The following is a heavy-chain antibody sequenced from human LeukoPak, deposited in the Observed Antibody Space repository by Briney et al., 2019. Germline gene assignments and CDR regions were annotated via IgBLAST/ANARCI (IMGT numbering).Heavy chain of an antibody. CDR2: INQSGST. V-gene: IGHV4-34*01. CDR1: GGSLSNYY. D-gene: IGHD1-26*01. J-gene: IGHJ3*02. CDR3: ARHTDRGSYERAFDI. Sequence: PSETLSLTCGVSGGSLSNYYWGWIRQSPGKGLEWIGEINQSGSTNYNPSLKSRVTISLDTSKNQFSLKLSSVTAADTAVYFCARHTDRGSYERAFDIWGQGTMVTVSS.